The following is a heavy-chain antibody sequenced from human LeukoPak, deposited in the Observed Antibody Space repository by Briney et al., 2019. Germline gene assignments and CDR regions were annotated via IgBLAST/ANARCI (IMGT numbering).Heavy chain of an antibody. Sequence: SETLSLTCTVSGGSISSYYWSWIRQPPGKGLEWIGYIFYSGSTNYNPSLKSRVTISVDTSKNQFSLKLSSVTAADTAVYYCARDQGDCSGDNCYSGWFDPWGQGTLVTVSS. CDR3: ARDQGDCSGDNCYSGWFDP. D-gene: IGHD2-15*01. CDR2: IFYSGST. V-gene: IGHV4-59*12. J-gene: IGHJ5*02. CDR1: GGSISSYY.